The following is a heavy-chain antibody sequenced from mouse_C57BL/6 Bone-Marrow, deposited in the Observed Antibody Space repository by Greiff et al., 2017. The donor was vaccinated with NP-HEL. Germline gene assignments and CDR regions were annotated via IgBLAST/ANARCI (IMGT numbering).Heavy chain of an antibody. CDR2: ILPGSGSS. CDR1: GYTFTGYW. Sequence: VQLQQSGAELMKPGASVKLSCKATGYTFTGYWIEWVKQRPGHGLEWIGEILPGSGSSNYNEKFKGKATFTADTSSNTAYMQLSSLTTEDSAIYYCARRGYYYGSLYWYFDVWGTGTTVTVSS. V-gene: IGHV1-9*01. D-gene: IGHD1-1*01. J-gene: IGHJ1*03. CDR3: ARRGYYYGSLYWYFDV.